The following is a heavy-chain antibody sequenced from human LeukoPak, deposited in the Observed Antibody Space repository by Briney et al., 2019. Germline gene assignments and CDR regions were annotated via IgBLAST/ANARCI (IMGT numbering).Heavy chain of an antibody. CDR1: GGSFSGYY. V-gene: IGHV4-34*01. Sequence: SETLSLTCAVYGGSFSGYYWSWIRQPPGKGLEWIGEINHSGSTNYNPSLKSRVTISVDTSKNQFSLKLSSVTAADTAVYYCARCKGVVPAARGWFDYWGQGTLVTVSS. CDR3: ARCKGVVPAARGWFDY. D-gene: IGHD2-2*01. J-gene: IGHJ4*02. CDR2: INHSGST.